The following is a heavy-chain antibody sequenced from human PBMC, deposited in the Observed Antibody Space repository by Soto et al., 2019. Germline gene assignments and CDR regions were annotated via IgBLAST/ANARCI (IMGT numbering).Heavy chain of an antibody. D-gene: IGHD6-13*01. CDR3: ATVAAPTSYYYYYYGMDV. CDR1: GGTFCIYC. V-gene: IGHV1-24*01. Sequence: ASVKVSCKASGGTFCIYCINWARQAPGQGLEWMGGFDPEDGETIYAQKFQGRVTMTEDTSTDTAYMELSSLRSEDTAVYYCATVAAPTSYYYYYYGMDVWGQGTTVTVSS. CDR2: FDPEDGET. J-gene: IGHJ6*02.